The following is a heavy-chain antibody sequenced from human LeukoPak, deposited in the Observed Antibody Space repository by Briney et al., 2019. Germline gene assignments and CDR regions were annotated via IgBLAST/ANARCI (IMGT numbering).Heavy chain of an antibody. Sequence: GGSLRLSCAASGFTFSNYWMHWVRQAPGKGLVWVSRINSDGSSTSYADFVKGRFAISRDNSTNTVYLQMNSLRTEDTAVYYCAAAGATPDYFDYWGQGTLVTVSS. D-gene: IGHD6-25*01. V-gene: IGHV3-74*01. J-gene: IGHJ4*02. CDR2: INSDGSST. CDR1: GFTFSNYW. CDR3: AAAGATPDYFDY.